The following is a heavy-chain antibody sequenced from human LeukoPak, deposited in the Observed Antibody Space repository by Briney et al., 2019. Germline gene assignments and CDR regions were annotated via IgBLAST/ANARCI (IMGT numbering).Heavy chain of an antibody. D-gene: IGHD3-10*01. J-gene: IGHJ4*02. CDR2: INPNSGGT. CDR1: GYTFTGYY. V-gene: IGHV1-2*02. Sequence: ASVNVSCKASGYTFTGYYMHWVRQPPGQGLEGMGWINPNSGGTNYAQKFQGRVTMTRDTSISTAYMELSRLRSDDTAVDYCARDLGYYGSGSYLTLWGQGTLVTVSS. CDR3: ARDLGYYGSGSYLTL.